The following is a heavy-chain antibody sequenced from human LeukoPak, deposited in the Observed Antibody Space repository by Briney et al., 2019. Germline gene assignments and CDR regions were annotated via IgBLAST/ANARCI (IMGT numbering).Heavy chain of an antibody. D-gene: IGHD4-17*01. J-gene: IGHJ4*02. CDR2: IYYSGST. V-gene: IGHV4-59*08. CDR3: ARDDYGDYLDY. Sequence: SETLSLTCTVSGGSISSYYWSWIRQPPGKGLEWIGYIYYSGSTNYNPSLKSRVNISVDTSKNQFSLKLSSVTAADTAVYYCARDDYGDYLDYWGQGTLVTVSS. CDR1: GGSISSYY.